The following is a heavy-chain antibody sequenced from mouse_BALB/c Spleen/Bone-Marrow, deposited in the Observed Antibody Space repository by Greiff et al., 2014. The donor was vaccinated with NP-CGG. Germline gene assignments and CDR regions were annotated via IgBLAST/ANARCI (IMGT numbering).Heavy chain of an antibody. CDR2: IYPGDGST. J-gene: IGHJ3*01. Sequence: SGPELVKPGALVKISCKASGYTFTSYDINWVKQRPGQGLEWIGWIYPGDGSTKYNEKFKGKATLTADKSSSTAYKLVSSLTSENSAVYFCAMTARGGFAYWGQGTLVTVSA. V-gene: IGHV1S33*01. CDR3: AMTARGGFAY. CDR1: GYTFTSYD. D-gene: IGHD3-2*01.